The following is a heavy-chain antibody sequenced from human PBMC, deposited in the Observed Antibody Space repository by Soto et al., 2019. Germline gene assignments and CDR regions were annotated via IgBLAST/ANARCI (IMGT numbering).Heavy chain of an antibody. J-gene: IGHJ5*02. Sequence: QAQLVQSGAEVKKPGSSVKVSCKASGVIFSSYAISWVRQAPGQGLEWLGRIIPVVGIINYAQKFQGRVTFTADKSTNTAYMELTSLRSEDTAVYYCVTDRMSSWPTKCIRLDPWGQGTLVIVSS. V-gene: IGHV1-69*04. CDR1: GVIFSSYA. CDR2: IIPVVGII. CDR3: VTDRMSSWPTKCIRLDP. D-gene: IGHD6-13*01.